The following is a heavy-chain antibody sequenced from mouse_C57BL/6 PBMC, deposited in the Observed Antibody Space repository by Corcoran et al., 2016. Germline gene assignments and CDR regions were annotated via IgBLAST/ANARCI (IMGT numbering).Heavy chain of an antibody. CDR2: INTYSGVP. CDR1: GYTFTTYG. CDR3: ARVYYGSTYAMDY. D-gene: IGHD1-1*01. V-gene: IGHV9-3*01. J-gene: IGHJ4*01. Sequence: QIQLVQSGPELKKPGETVKISCKASGYTFTTYGMSWVKQAPGKGLKWMGWINTYSGVPTYADDFKGRFAFSLETSASTAYLQINNLKNEDTATFFCARVYYGSTYAMDYWGKGTSATVSS.